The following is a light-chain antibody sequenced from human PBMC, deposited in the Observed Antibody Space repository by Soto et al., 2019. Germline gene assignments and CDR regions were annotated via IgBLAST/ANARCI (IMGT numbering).Light chain of an antibody. J-gene: IGKJ1*01. Sequence: DIQMTQSPSTLSASVGDRVTITCRASQSTSSWLAWYQQKPGKAPKLLIYDASILESGVPSRFSGSGSGTEFTLTISSLQPDDFATYYCQQYNTYLWTFGQGTKVDI. CDR3: QQYNTYLWT. CDR1: QSTSSW. CDR2: DAS. V-gene: IGKV1-5*01.